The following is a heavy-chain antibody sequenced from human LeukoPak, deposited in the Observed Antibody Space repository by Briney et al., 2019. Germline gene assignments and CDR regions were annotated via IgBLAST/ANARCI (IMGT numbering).Heavy chain of an antibody. CDR1: GGSIRSYY. J-gene: IGHJ4*02. Sequence: PSETLSLTCTVPGGSIRSYYWSWIRQPPGKGLEWIGYAYYSGSTYYNPSLKSRVTISVDTSKNQFSLKLSSVTAADTAVYYCARGLGYSIDYWGQGTLVTVSS. CDR3: ARGLGYSIDY. V-gene: IGHV4-59*12. CDR2: AYYSGST. D-gene: IGHD4-11*01.